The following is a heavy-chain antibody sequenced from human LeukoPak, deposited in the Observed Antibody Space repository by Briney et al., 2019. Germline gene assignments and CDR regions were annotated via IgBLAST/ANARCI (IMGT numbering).Heavy chain of an antibody. D-gene: IGHD3-22*01. CDR1: GFTFSDYY. Sequence: GGSLRLSCAASGFTFSDYYMSWIRQAPGKGLEWVSYISSSGSTIYYADSVKGRFTISRDNAKNPLYLQMNSLRAEDTAVYYCARGHLLERWGYSPADYWGQGTLVTVSS. V-gene: IGHV3-11*01. CDR3: ARGHLLERWGYSPADY. CDR2: ISSSGSTI. J-gene: IGHJ4*02.